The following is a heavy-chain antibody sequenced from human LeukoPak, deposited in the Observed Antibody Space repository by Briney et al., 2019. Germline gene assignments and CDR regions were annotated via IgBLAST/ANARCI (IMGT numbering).Heavy chain of an antibody. CDR2: ITDDATT. Sequence: GGSLRLSCAASGFTFSSAWMHWVRQAPGTGLVWVSRITDDATTTYADSVRGRFTISRDNAKNILYLQMHSLRAEDTAVYYCVRDRVGPDYWGQGTLVTVSS. D-gene: IGHD1-26*01. CDR3: VRDRVGPDY. J-gene: IGHJ4*02. CDR1: GFTFSSAW. V-gene: IGHV3-74*03.